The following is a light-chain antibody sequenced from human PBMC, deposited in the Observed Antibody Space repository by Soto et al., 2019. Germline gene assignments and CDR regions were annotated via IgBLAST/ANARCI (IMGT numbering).Light chain of an antibody. CDR3: QQYYSSPFT. CDR2: WAS. J-gene: IGKJ3*01. Sequence: DIVMTQSPDSLAVSLGERATFNCKSSQNILSSSNNKNYLAWYQQKPGQPPRLLIYWASTRESGVPDRFSGSGSGTDFTLTISSLQAEDVAVYYCQQYYSSPFTFGPGTKVDIK. V-gene: IGKV4-1*01. CDR1: QNILSSSNNKNY.